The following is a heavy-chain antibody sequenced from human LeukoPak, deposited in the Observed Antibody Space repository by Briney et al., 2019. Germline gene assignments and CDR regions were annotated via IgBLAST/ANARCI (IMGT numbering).Heavy chain of an antibody. V-gene: IGHV1-2*04. Sequence: ASVKVSCKASGYTFTGYYMHWVRQAPGQGLEWMGWINPNSGGTNYAQKFQGWVTMTRDTSISTAYMKLSRLRSDDTAVYYCARGSSTSRIAVAGTRYYFDYWGQGTLVTVSS. J-gene: IGHJ4*02. CDR2: INPNSGGT. CDR3: ARGSSTSRIAVAGTRYYFDY. CDR1: GYTFTGYY. D-gene: IGHD6-19*01.